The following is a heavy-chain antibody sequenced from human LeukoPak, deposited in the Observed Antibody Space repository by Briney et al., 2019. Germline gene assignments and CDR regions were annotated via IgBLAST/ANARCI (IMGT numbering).Heavy chain of an antibody. CDR2: MNSKSGNT. CDR3: ARGPAYSIYGASHYYYMDV. D-gene: IGHD4-11*01. CDR1: GYTFTNYD. V-gene: IGHV1-8*03. Sequence: ASVKVSCKASGYTFTNYDINWVRQATGQGLGWMGWMNSKSGNTGYAEKFQGRVTITRDDSITTAYMELTSLRSEDSAVYYCARGPAYSIYGASHYYYMDVWGKGTTVTVSS. J-gene: IGHJ6*03.